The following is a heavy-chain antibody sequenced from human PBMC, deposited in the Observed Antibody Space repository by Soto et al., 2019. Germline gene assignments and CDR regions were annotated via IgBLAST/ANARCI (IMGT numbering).Heavy chain of an antibody. CDR3: AKDGTVVPAAILGYYYGMDV. CDR1: GFTFSSYG. J-gene: IGHJ6*01. Sequence: QVQLVESGGGVVQPGRSLRLSCAASGFTFSSYGMHWVRQAPGKGLEWVAVISYDGSNKYYADSVKGRFTISRDNSKNTLYLQMNSLRAEDTAVYYCAKDGTVVPAAILGYYYGMDVW. V-gene: IGHV3-30*18. D-gene: IGHD2-2*02. CDR2: ISYDGSNK.